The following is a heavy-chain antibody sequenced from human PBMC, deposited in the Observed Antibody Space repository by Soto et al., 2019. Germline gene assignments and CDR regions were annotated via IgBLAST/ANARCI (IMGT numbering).Heavy chain of an antibody. V-gene: IGHV3-23*01. Sequence: PGWSLRLSCAASGFTFSAYAMSWVRQAPGKGLEWVSGISRDGGATDYADSVKGRLTISRDNAKNTLFLQMNSLRAEDTDIYYCEKVSILTASYHYSAMDVWGQGTTVTVSS. J-gene: IGHJ6*02. CDR1: GFTFSAYA. CDR2: ISRDGGAT. D-gene: IGHD3-9*01. CDR3: EKVSILTASYHYSAMDV.